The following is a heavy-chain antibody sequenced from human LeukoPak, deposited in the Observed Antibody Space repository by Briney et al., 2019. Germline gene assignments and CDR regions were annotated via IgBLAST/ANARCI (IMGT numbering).Heavy chain of an antibody. CDR1: GFTFSSYA. CDR2: ISGSGGST. Sequence: GGSLRLSCAASGFTFSSYAMSWVRQAPGKGLEWVSAISGSGGSTYYADSVEGRFTISRDNSKNTLYLQMNSLRAEDAAVYYCAKDIQQLDDAFDIWGQGTMVTVSS. J-gene: IGHJ3*02. D-gene: IGHD6-13*01. CDR3: AKDIQQLDDAFDI. V-gene: IGHV3-23*01.